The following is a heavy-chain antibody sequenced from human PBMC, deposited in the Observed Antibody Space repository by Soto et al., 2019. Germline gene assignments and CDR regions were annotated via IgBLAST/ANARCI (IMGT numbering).Heavy chain of an antibody. CDR2: IKRKTDGGTT. J-gene: IGHJ4*02. CDR1: GFTFSNAW. CDR3: TTEGDSSGWGWWAY. Sequence: EVQLVESGGGLVKPGGSLRLSCAVSGFTFSNAWMNWVRQAPGKGLEWVGRIKRKTDGGTTDYAAPVKGRFAISRDDSKNTLYLQMNSLKTEATAMYYCTTEGDSSGWGWWAYWGQGTLVTVSS. D-gene: IGHD6-19*01. V-gene: IGHV3-15*07.